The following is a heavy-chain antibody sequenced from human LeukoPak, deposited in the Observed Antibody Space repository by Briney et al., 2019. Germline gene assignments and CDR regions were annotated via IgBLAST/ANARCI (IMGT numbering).Heavy chain of an antibody. CDR3: TTGGDLPHYYYYGMDV. J-gene: IGHJ6*02. V-gene: IGHV3-15*01. CDR2: IKSKTDGGTT. D-gene: IGHD2-21*02. Sequence: GGSLRLSCAASGFTFSNAWMSWVRQAPGKGLEWVGRIKSKTDGGTTDYAAPVKGRFTISRDDSKNALYLQMNSLKTEDTAVYYCTTGGDLPHYYYYGMDVWGQGTTVTVSS. CDR1: GFTFSNAW.